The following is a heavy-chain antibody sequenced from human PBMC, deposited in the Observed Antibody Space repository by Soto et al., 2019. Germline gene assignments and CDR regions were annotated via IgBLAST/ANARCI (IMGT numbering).Heavy chain of an antibody. Sequence: SGPTLVNPTGTLTLTCTVSGFSLSNARMGVSWIRQPPGKALEWLAHIFSNDEKSYSTSLKSRLTISKDTSKSQVVLTMTNMDPVDTATYYCARIPVLCFGVSIPAHNYYCMDARHQALTVTVP. CDR3: ARIPVLCFGVSIPAHNYYCMDA. D-gene: IGHD3-10*01. CDR2: IFSNDEK. V-gene: IGHV2-26*01. J-gene: IGHJ6*02. CDR1: GFSLSNARMG.